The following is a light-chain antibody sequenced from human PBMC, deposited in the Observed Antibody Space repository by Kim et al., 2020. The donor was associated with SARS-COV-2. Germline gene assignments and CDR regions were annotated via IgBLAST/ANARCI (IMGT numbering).Light chain of an antibody. V-gene: IGKV1-27*01. Sequence: GDRVTITCRASQDISNYLAWFQHKPGKAPKILIYAASALHSDVPSRFSGSGSGTDFTLTISNLQPEDVATFYCQTYNSAPWTFGQGTKLEI. CDR2: AAS. CDR1: QDISNY. J-gene: IGKJ1*01. CDR3: QTYNSAPWT.